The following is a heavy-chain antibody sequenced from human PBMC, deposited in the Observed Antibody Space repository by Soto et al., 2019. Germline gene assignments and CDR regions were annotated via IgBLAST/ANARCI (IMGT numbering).Heavy chain of an antibody. Sequence: SETLSFTCTVSGGSISSYYWSWIRQPPGKGLEWIGNIYYSGSTNYNPSLKSRVTISVDTSKNQFSLKLSSVTAADTAVYYCARNPNDYGDYVDYYYYYMDVWGKGTTVTVSS. V-gene: IGHV4-59*08. CDR1: GGSISSYY. J-gene: IGHJ6*03. CDR2: IYYSGST. CDR3: ARNPNDYGDYVDYYYYYMDV. D-gene: IGHD4-17*01.